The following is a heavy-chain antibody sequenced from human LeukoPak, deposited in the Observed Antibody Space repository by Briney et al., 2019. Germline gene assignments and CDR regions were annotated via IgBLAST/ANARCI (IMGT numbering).Heavy chain of an antibody. Sequence: PSQTLSLTCTVSGGSISSGGYYWSWIRQHPGKGLEWIGYIYYSGNTYYTPSLKSRVTMSVDTSKNQFSLNLSSVTAADTAVYYCARRLPSIAALDYWGQGTLVTVSS. CDR1: GGSISSGGYY. CDR3: ARRLPSIAALDY. V-gene: IGHV4-31*03. J-gene: IGHJ4*02. D-gene: IGHD2-15*01. CDR2: IYYSGNT.